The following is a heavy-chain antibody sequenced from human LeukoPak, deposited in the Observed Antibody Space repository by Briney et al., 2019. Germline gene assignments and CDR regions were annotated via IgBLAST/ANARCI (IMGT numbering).Heavy chain of an antibody. CDR2: ISSSSSYI. D-gene: IGHD3-10*01. J-gene: IGHJ6*03. Sequence: GGSLRLSRAASAFTFSSYSMNWVRQAPGKGLEWGSSISSSSSYIYYADSGKGRFPIPRDNDKNSLYLQMNRLRAEDTAVYYCAKIAAMFRGGYQFYYMEVWGKGTTVTISS. CDR1: AFTFSSYS. CDR3: AKIAAMFRGGYQFYYMEV. V-gene: IGHV3-21*01.